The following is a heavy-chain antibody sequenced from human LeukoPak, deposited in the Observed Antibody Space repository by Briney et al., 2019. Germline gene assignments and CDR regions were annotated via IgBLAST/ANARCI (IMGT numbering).Heavy chain of an antibody. Sequence: PSETLSLTCAVSGGSISSGGYSWSWIRQPPGKGLEWIGYIYHSGSTYYNPSLKSRVTISVDRSKNQFSLKLSSVTAADTAVYYCARELCSSTSCYGDWFDPWGQGTLVTVSS. D-gene: IGHD2-2*01. J-gene: IGHJ5*02. CDR3: ARELCSSTSCYGDWFDP. V-gene: IGHV4-30-2*01. CDR1: GGSISSGGYS. CDR2: IYHSGST.